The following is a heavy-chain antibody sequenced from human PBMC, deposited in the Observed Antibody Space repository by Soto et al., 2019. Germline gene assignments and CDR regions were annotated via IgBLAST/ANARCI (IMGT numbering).Heavy chain of an antibody. CDR3: ARTRSAWSDFHYYSLDV. Sequence: GGSLRLSCAASGFTFNSYGTHWVRQGPGNGLEWVAFISYDSTKTYYADSVKGRFTISRDNSNSALYVQMNSLTGEDTAVYYCARTRSAWSDFHYYSLDVWGQGTTVTVSS. D-gene: IGHD1-26*01. CDR1: GFTFNSYG. CDR2: ISYDSTKT. V-gene: IGHV3-30*03. J-gene: IGHJ6*02.